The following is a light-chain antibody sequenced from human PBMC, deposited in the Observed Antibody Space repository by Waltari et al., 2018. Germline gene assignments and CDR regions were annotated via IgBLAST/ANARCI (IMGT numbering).Light chain of an antibody. V-gene: IGKV1-33*01. Sequence: DIQMTQSPSSRSASRGDRATTTCQASHDISNYLNWYQQKPGKAPKLLIYDASNLETGVPSRFSGSGSGTYFSFTISSLQPEDIATYYCQQFDNLVYTFGQGTKLEIK. J-gene: IGKJ2*01. CDR1: HDISNY. CDR2: DAS. CDR3: QQFDNLVYT.